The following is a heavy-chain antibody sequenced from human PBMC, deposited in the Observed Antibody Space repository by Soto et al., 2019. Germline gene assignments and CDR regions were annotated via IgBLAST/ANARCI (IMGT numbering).Heavy chain of an antibody. CDR1: GGSISSGGYY. D-gene: IGHD2-21*02. V-gene: IGHV4-31*03. J-gene: IGHJ4*02. CDR3: ARVAVVTAIPYYFDY. CDR2: IYYSGST. Sequence: QVQLQESGPGLVKPSQTLSLTCTVSGGSISSGGYYWSWIRQHPGKGLEWIGYIYYSGSTYYNPSLKGRVTISVDTSKNQFSLKLSSVTAADTAVYYCARVAVVTAIPYYFDYWGQGTLVTVSS.